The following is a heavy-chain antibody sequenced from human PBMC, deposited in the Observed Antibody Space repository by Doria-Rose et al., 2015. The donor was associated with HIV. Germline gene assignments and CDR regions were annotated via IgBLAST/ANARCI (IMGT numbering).Heavy chain of an antibody. Sequence: VSGGSISSSNWWSWVRQPPGKGLEWIGEIYHSGSTNYNPSLKSRVTISVDKSKNQFSLKLSSVTAADTAVYYCASEYCSGGSCYLPWGQGTLVTVSS. D-gene: IGHD2-15*01. J-gene: IGHJ4*02. CDR1: GGSISSSNW. CDR3: ASEYCSGGSCYLP. CDR2: IYHSGST. V-gene: IGHV4-4*02.